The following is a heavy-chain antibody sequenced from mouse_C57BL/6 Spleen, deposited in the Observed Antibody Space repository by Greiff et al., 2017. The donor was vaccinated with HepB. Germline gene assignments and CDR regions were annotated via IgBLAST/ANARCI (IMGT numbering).Heavy chain of an antibody. CDR1: GYSFTDYN. CDR3: AKSYYDYDERAYIAY. J-gene: IGHJ3*01. Sequence: VQLQQSGPELVKPGASVKISCKASGYSFTDYNMNWVKQSNGKSLEWIGVINPNYGTTSYNQKFKGKATLTVDQSSSTSYMQLNSLTSEDSAVYNCAKSYYDYDERAYIAYWGQGTLVTVSA. CDR2: INPNYGTT. D-gene: IGHD2-4*01. V-gene: IGHV1-39*01.